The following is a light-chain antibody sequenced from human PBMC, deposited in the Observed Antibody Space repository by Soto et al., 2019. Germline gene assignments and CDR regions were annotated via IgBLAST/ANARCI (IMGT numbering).Light chain of an antibody. CDR2: GAS. CDR3: QQFSSYPLT. J-gene: IGKJ4*01. V-gene: IGKV3-20*01. CDR1: QSVSSGY. Sequence: EIVLTQSPGTLSLSPGERATLSCRASQSVSSGYLAWYQQKPGQAPRLLIYGASNRATGIPDRFSGSGSGTDFTLTISRLEPEDFAVYYCQQFSSYPLTFGGGTKV.